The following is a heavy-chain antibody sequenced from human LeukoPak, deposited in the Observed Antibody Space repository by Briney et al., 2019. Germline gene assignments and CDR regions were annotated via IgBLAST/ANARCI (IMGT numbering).Heavy chain of an antibody. Sequence: GGSLRLSCAASGFTFSTYNMNWVRQAPGKGLEWVSSISGSSSYIYYADSVKGRFSISRDNAKNSLYLQMNSLRAEDTAVYYCARRDSYDSSGYYGDAFDIWGQGTVVTVSS. CDR3: ARRDSYDSSGYYGDAFDI. D-gene: IGHD3-22*01. J-gene: IGHJ3*02. CDR1: GFTFSTYN. CDR2: ISGSSSYI. V-gene: IGHV3-21*01.